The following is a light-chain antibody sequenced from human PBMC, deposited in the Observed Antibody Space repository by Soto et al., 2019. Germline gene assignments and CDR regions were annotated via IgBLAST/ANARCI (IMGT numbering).Light chain of an antibody. CDR1: QSISSY. CDR2: AAS. Sequence: DIQMPHSPSSLSASVVDRFTITFRASQSISSYLNWYQQKPGKAPKLLIYAASSLQSGVPSRFSSSGSGTDFTLTISSLQPEDFATYYCQKSYSTPINFGKGKRRAIK. J-gene: IGKJ5*01. CDR3: QKSYSTPIN. V-gene: IGKV1-39*01.